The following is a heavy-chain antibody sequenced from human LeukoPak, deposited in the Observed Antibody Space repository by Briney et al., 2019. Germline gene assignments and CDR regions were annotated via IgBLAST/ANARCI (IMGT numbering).Heavy chain of an antibody. CDR3: AKLGISDGIDY. J-gene: IGHJ4*02. Sequence: PGGSLRLSCAASGFTFSSHAMTWVRHAPGKGLEWGSSITGSGGSTFYAASVKGRFTISRDSSKNTLYLQMNSLRAEDTAVYYCAKLGISDGIDYWGQGTLVTVSS. CDR2: ITGSGGST. V-gene: IGHV3-23*01. CDR1: GFTFSSHA. D-gene: IGHD1-14*01.